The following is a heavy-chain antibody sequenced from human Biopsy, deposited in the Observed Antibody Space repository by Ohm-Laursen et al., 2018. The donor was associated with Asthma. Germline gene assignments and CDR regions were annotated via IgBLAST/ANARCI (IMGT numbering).Heavy chain of an antibody. CDR1: SGSGGYMRSGNYY. CDR2: VFYSGTT. J-gene: IGHJ6*02. V-gene: IGHV4-30-4*08. CDR3: ARVASYGDLYFGIDV. D-gene: IGHD4-17*01. Sequence: SQTLSLTCSLSSGSGGYMRSGNYYWGWIRQPPGKGLERIGFVFYSGTTHYSRSLERRLYISIDTTRNEFSMRLRSVTAADTAVYFCARVASYGDLYFGIDVWGPGTTVSVS.